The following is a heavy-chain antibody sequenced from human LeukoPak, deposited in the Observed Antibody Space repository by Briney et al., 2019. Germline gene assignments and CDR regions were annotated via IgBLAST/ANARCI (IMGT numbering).Heavy chain of an antibody. J-gene: IGHJ4*02. CDR1: GFTFSGSG. CDR3: ARSPTSWYFDY. Sequence: GGSLRLSCAASGFTFSGSGMHWVRQAPGKGLEWVAFIRYHGSDKYYADSVKGRFTISRDNSKNTLYLQMNSLRAEDTAVYYCARSPTSWYFDYWGQGTLVTVSS. CDR2: IRYHGSDK. V-gene: IGHV3-30*02. D-gene: IGHD2-2*01.